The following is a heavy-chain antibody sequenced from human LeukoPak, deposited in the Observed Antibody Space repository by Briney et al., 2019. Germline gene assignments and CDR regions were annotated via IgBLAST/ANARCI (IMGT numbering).Heavy chain of an antibody. V-gene: IGHV4-34*01. D-gene: IGHD1-26*01. CDR3: ARDLYSGLFDY. Sequence: SETLSLTCAVYGGSFSGYYWNWIRQPPGKGLEWIGEINHSGSTNYNPSLKSRVTMSVDTSRNQISLKLNSVTAADTAVYYCARDLYSGLFDYWGQGTLVTVSS. J-gene: IGHJ4*02. CDR2: INHSGST. CDR1: GGSFSGYY.